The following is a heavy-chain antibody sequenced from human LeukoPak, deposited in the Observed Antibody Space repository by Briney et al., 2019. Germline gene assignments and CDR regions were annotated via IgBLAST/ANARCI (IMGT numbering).Heavy chain of an antibody. CDR1: GGSISSGGYY. Sequence: SETLSLTCTVSGGSISSGGYYWSWIRQHPGKGLEWIGYIYYSGSTYKPSLESRVTISVDTSKNQFSLKLSSVTAADTAVYYCARYSSDISHAFDMWGQGTMVTVSS. D-gene: IGHD3-22*01. CDR3: ARYSSDISHAFDM. V-gene: IGHV4-31*03. J-gene: IGHJ3*02. CDR2: IYYSGST.